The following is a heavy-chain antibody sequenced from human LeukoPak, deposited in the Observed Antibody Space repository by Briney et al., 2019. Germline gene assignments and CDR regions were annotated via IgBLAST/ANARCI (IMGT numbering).Heavy chain of an antibody. V-gene: IGHV4-59*08. CDR2: IYYSEST. CDR1: GGSISSYY. Sequence: SETLSLTCTVPGGSISSYYWSWIRQPPGKGLEWVGYIYYSESTNYNPSLKSRVTISVDTSKNQFSLNLSSVTAADTAVYYCARGREGVDVWGQGTTVTVSS. J-gene: IGHJ6*02. D-gene: IGHD1-26*01. CDR3: ARGREGVDV.